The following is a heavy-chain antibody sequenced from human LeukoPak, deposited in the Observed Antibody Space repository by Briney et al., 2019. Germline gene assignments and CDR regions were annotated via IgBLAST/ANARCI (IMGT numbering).Heavy chain of an antibody. CDR2: IYYSGST. CDR3: ARHPSFGNWFDP. J-gene: IGHJ5*02. V-gene: IGHV4-39*01. Sequence: SETLSLTCTVSGGSVSSGSYYWSWIRQPPGKGLEWIGSIYYSGSTYYNPSLKSRVTISVDTSKNQFSLKLSSVTAADTAVYYCARHPSFGNWFDPWGQGTLVTVSS. CDR1: GGSVSSGSYY. D-gene: IGHD1-26*01.